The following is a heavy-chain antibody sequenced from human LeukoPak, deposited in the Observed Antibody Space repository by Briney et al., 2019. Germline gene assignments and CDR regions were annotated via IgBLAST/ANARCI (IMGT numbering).Heavy chain of an antibody. CDR3: ARDSSGYYDS. J-gene: IGHJ4*02. Sequence: PAGSLTLSCAASEFTISSYWKSWIRQAPGKGLEWVANTRPDGSETYYVDSVKGRFTISRDNAKNSLYLQMNTLRAEDTAVYCCARDSSGYYDSWGQGTLVTVSS. CDR1: EFTISSYW. D-gene: IGHD3-22*01. V-gene: IGHV3-7*01. CDR2: TRPDGSET.